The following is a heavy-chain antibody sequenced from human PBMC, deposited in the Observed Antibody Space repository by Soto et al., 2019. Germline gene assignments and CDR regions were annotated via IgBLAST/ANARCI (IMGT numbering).Heavy chain of an antibody. Sequence: GGSLRLSCAASGFTFSSYGMHWVRQAPGKGLEWVAVISYDGSNKYYADSVKGRFTISGDNSKNTLYLQMNSLRAEDTAVYYCAKDIYDSSGNLDYWGQGTLVTVSS. J-gene: IGHJ4*02. D-gene: IGHD3-22*01. CDR3: AKDIYDSSGNLDY. CDR1: GFTFSSYG. V-gene: IGHV3-30*18. CDR2: ISYDGSNK.